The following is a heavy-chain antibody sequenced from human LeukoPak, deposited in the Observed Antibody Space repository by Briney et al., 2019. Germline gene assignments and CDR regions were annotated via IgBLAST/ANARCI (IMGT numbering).Heavy chain of an antibody. D-gene: IGHD4-17*01. Sequence: PGGSLRLSCAASVFTFSTFGLSWVRQAPARGLEWVSAVSGSGYDANYADSVKGRFTISRDNSKGTLSLQMNSLRAEDTAVYYCAKPGRAHGDYWYFDLWGRGTLVTVSS. CDR3: AKPGRAHGDYWYFDL. V-gene: IGHV3-23*01. CDR2: VSGSGYDA. J-gene: IGHJ2*01. CDR1: VFTFSTFG.